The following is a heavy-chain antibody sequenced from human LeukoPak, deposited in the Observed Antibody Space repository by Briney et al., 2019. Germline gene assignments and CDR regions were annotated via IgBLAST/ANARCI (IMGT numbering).Heavy chain of an antibody. CDR2: IYYSGST. J-gene: IGHJ6*03. Sequence: SETLSLTCTVSGGSISSYYWSWIRQPPGKGLEWIGYIYYSGSTNYNPSLKSRVTISVDTSKNQFSLKLSSVTAADTAVYYCARSVEGYCRGGSCYSYSYYMDVWGKGTTVTVSS. CDR3: ARSVEGYCRGGSCYSYSYYMDV. D-gene: IGHD2-15*01. V-gene: IGHV4-59*01. CDR1: GGSISSYY.